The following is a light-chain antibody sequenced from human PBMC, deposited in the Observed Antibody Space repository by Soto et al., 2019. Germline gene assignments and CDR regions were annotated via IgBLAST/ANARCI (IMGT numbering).Light chain of an antibody. V-gene: IGLV2-14*01. CDR3: ASYTRRNTYV. Sequence: QSALAQPASVSESPGQSITISCTGTSSDVGAYNYVSWYQQHPGKAPKLLIYEVRDQPSGISNRFSGSKSGNTASLTISGLQAEDEADYYCASYTRRNTYVFGSGTKGNVL. CDR2: EVR. CDR1: SSDVGAYNY. J-gene: IGLJ1*01.